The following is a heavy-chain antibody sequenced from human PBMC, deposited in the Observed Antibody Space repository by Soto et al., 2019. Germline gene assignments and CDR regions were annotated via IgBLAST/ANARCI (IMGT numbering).Heavy chain of an antibody. V-gene: IGHV1-18*04. CDR3: ARRKERSCPYYLDL. J-gene: IGHJ1*01. CDR2: ISAYNGNT. CDR1: GYTFTSYG. Sequence: ASVKVSCKASGYTFTSYGISWVRPAPGQGREWMGGISAYNGNTNYAQKLQGRVTRTTDTAPSTAYMELRSLRSDDSAVSCCARRKERSCPYYLDLWGQATQVTVSS. D-gene: IGHD1-26*01.